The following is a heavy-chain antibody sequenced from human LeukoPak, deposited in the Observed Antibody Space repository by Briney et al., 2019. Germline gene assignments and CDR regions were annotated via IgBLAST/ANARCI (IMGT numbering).Heavy chain of an antibody. CDR3: ARVSSLRLDY. D-gene: IGHD2-2*01. CDR2: ISAYNGNT. V-gene: IGHV1-18*01. J-gene: IGHJ4*02. Sequence: GASVKVSCKASGYTSTSYGISWVRQAPGQGLEWMGWISAYNGNTNYAQNLQGRVTMTTDTSTTTAYMELRSLRSDDTAVYYCARVSSLRLDYWGQGTLVTVSS. CDR1: GYTSTSYG.